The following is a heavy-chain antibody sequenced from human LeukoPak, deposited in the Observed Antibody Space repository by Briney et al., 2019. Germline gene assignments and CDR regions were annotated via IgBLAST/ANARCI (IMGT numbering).Heavy chain of an antibody. V-gene: IGHV3-23*01. Sequence: GGSLRLSCAASGFTFSSYAMSWVRQAPGKGLEWVSAISGSGGSTYYADSVKGRFTISRDNSKNTLYLQVNSLRAEDTAVYYCANTRGYGYYFNYWGQGTLVTVSS. CDR2: ISGSGGST. J-gene: IGHJ4*02. CDR3: ANTRGYGYYFNY. D-gene: IGHD2-15*01. CDR1: GFTFSSYA.